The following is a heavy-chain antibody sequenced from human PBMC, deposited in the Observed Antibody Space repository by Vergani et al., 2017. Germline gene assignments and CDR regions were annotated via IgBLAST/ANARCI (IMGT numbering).Heavy chain of an antibody. CDR2: TYFMSKWYN. CDR1: GDRVSNKSAG. Sequence: QLQLQESGSGLVKPSQTLLLTCAISGDRVSNKSAGWNWIRQSPSRGLEWLERTYFMSKWYNDYAASVKSRMTINSDTSKNLFSLQLQSVTPEDTAVYYCAREDISLTVEGANYMDIWGKGTTVTVSS. V-gene: IGHV6-1*01. D-gene: IGHD3-22*01. J-gene: IGHJ6*03. CDR3: AREDISLTVEGANYMDI.